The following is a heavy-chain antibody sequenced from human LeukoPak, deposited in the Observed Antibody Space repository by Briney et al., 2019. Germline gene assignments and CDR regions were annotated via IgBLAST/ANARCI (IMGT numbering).Heavy chain of an antibody. V-gene: IGHV3-66*01. D-gene: IGHD3-10*01. CDR3: ARVDGFGESTHYFDD. CDR1: GFTVSSNY. Sequence: GGSLRLSCAASGFTVSSNYMSWVRQAPGKGLEWVSVIYSGGSTYYADSVKGRFTISRDNSKNTLYLQMNSVRAEDTAVYYCARVDGFGESTHYFDDWGQGTLVTVSS. J-gene: IGHJ4*02. CDR2: IYSGGST.